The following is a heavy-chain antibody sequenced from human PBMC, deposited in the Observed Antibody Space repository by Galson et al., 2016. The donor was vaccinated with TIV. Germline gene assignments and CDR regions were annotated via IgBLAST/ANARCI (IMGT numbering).Heavy chain of an antibody. J-gene: IGHJ5*02. CDR1: GASITGSGYY. CDR3: ARANYDFWSGSFSHWFDP. CDR2: IYTNVNA. Sequence: TLSLTCSVSGASITGSGYYWSWIRQADGKGLEWIGRIYTNVNANYNPSLMSRVTMSIDTSKNQFSLKLFSATAADTAVYYCARANYDFWSGSFSHWFDPWGQGILVTVSS. D-gene: IGHD3-3*01. V-gene: IGHV4-61*02.